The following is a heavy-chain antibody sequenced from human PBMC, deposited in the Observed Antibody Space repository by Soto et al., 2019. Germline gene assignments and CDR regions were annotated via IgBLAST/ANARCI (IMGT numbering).Heavy chain of an antibody. CDR1: GFTFSSYG. V-gene: IGHV3-30*03. CDR3: ATDRSIAAAGFPMYFDY. Sequence: QVQLVESGGGVVQPGRSLRLSCAASGFTFSSYGMHWVRQAPGKGLEWVAVISYDGSNKYYADSVKGRFTISRDNPKNTLYLQMNSLRAEDTAVYYCATDRSIAAAGFPMYFDYWGQGTLVTVSS. D-gene: IGHD6-13*01. J-gene: IGHJ4*02. CDR2: ISYDGSNK.